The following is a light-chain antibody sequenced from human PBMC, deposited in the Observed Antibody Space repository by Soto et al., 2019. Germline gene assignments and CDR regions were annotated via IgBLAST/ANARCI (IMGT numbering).Light chain of an antibody. CDR2: AAS. Sequence: DIQMTQSPSSLSASVGDRVTITCRASQSISSYLNWYQQKPGKAPKRLIYAASSLQSGVLSRFIGSGSGTDFTLTISSLQPEDFATYYCQQSYSTPMYTFGQGTKLEIK. CDR1: QSISSY. J-gene: IGKJ2*01. CDR3: QQSYSTPMYT. V-gene: IGKV1-39*01.